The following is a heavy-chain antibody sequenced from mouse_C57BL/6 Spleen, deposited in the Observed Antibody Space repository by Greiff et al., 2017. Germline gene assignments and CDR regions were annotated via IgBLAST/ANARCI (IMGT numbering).Heavy chain of an antibody. CDR1: GYTFTDYE. V-gene: IGHV1-15*01. D-gene: IGHD1-1*02. CDR3: TRSGGNYWYFDV. Sequence: VKLQESGAELVRPGASVTLSCKASGYTFTDYEMHWVKQTPVHGLEWIGAIDPETGGTAYNQKFKGKAILTADKSSSTAYMELRSLTSEDSAVYYCTRSGGNYWYFDVWGTGTTVTVAS. J-gene: IGHJ1*03. CDR2: IDPETGGT.